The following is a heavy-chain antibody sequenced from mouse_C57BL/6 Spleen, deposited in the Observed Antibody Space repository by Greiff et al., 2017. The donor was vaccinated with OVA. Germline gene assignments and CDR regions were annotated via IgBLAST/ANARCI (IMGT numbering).Heavy chain of an antibody. CDR2: IRSKSNNYAT. Sequence: EVKVEESGGGLVQPKGSLKLSCAASGFSFNTYAMNWVRQAPGKGLEWVARIRSKSNNYATYYADSVKDRFTISRDDSESMLYLQMNNLKTEDTAMYYCVRQEFAYWGQGTLVTVSA. CDR1: GFSFNTYA. V-gene: IGHV10-1*01. J-gene: IGHJ3*01. CDR3: VRQEFAY.